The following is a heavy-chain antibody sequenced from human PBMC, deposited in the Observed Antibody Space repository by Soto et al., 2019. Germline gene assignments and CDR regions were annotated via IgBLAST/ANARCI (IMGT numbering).Heavy chain of an antibody. CDR1: GFTFRSFT. Sequence: PGGSLRLSCAASGFTFRSFTMNWVRQAPGKGLEWVSTISSNSAYIYCTDALRGRFTISRENAKNSLHLQMNSLRAEDTAVYYGTRDASRDSSARGWFDPWGPGTLVTVSS. V-gene: IGHV3-21*01. D-gene: IGHD6-13*01. J-gene: IGHJ5*02. CDR2: ISSNSAYI. CDR3: TRDASRDSSARGWFDP.